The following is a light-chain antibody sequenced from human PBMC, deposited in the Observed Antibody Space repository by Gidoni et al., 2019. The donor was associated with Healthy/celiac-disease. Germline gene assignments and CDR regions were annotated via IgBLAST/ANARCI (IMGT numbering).Light chain of an antibody. CDR1: QSVSSY. J-gene: IGKJ4*01. CDR2: DAS. CDR3: QQRSNWPALT. Sequence: EIVLTQSPATLSLSPGERATLSCSASQSVSSYLAWYQQKPGQAPRILIYDASNRPTSIPASFSGSGAGTDFTLTISSIEHEDFAVYYCQQRSNWPALTFGGGTKVEIK. V-gene: IGKV3-11*01.